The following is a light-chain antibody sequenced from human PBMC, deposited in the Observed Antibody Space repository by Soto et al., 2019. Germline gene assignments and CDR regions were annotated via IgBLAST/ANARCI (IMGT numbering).Light chain of an antibody. V-gene: IGKV3-15*01. Sequence: EIVMTQSPATLSVSLGDRATLSCRASQSVTTYLAWYQQKPGQAPRLLSYGASTRATGIPARFSGSGSETDFTLTISSLQSEDFAFYYCQQYNSWPPSYTFGQGTKLEIK. CDR1: QSVTTY. CDR3: QQYNSWPPSYT. J-gene: IGKJ2*01. CDR2: GAS.